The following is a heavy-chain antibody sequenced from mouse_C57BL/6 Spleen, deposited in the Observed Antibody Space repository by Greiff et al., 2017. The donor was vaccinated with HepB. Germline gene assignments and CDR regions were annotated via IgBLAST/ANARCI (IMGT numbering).Heavy chain of an antibody. CDR3: ARGKVCWYFDV. CDR1: GYSITSGYY. Sequence: EVHLVESGPGLVKPSQSLSLTCSVTGYSITSGYYWNWIRQFPGNKLEWMGYISYDGSNNYNPSLKNRISITRDTSKNQFFLKLNSVTTEDTATYYCARGKVCWYFDVWGTGTTVTVSS. CDR2: ISYDGSN. V-gene: IGHV3-6*01. J-gene: IGHJ1*03.